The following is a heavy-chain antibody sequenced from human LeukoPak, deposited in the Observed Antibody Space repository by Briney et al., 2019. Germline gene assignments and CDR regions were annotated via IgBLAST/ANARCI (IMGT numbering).Heavy chain of an antibody. CDR2: INGGSGNT. CDR3: ANPRYDSSGYYYVD. Sequence: ASVKVSCKASGYTFVDYTVHWMRQAPGQRLDWMGWINGGSGNTKYSPEFQGRVTITRDTSASTAYMELSSLRSEDTAVYYCANPRYDSSGYYYVDWGQGTLVTVSS. J-gene: IGHJ4*02. CDR1: GYTFVDYT. V-gene: IGHV1-3*01. D-gene: IGHD3-22*01.